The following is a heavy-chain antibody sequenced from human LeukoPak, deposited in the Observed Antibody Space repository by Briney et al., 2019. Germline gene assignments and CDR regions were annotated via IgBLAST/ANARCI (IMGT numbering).Heavy chain of an antibody. D-gene: IGHD3-22*01. J-gene: IGHJ3*02. CDR2: ISGDGGST. Sequence: HPGGSLRLSCAASGFTFDDYAMHWVRQAPGKGLEWVSLISGDGGSTYYADSVKGRFAISRDNSKNSLYLQMNSLRTEDTALYYCAKYMNLGIVVVIHAFDIWGHGTMVTVSS. V-gene: IGHV3-43*02. CDR3: AKYMNLGIVVVIHAFDI. CDR1: GFTFDDYA.